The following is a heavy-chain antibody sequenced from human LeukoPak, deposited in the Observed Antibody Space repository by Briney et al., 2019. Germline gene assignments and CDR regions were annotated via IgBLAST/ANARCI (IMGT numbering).Heavy chain of an antibody. Sequence: EASVKVSCKASGGTFSSYAISWVRQAPGQGLEWMGGIIPIFGTANYAQKFQGRVTITADESTSTAYVELSSLRSEDTAVYYCARDQIEYSGSYFAQRWPGDAFDIWGQGTMVTVSS. CDR2: IIPIFGTA. CDR1: GGTFSSYA. CDR3: ARDQIEYSGSYFAQRWPGDAFDI. J-gene: IGHJ3*02. D-gene: IGHD1-26*01. V-gene: IGHV1-69*13.